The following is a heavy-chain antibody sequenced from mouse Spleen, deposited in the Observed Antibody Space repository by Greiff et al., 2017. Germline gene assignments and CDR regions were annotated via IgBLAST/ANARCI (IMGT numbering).Heavy chain of an antibody. V-gene: IGHV1-76*01. D-gene: IGHD1-1*01. CDR2: IYPGSGNT. CDR1: GYTFTDYY. J-gene: IGHJ3*01. Sequence: QVQLQQPGAELVMPGASVKLSCKASGYTFTDYYINWVKQRPGQGLEWIARIYPGSGNTYYNEKFKGKATLTAEKSSSTAYMQLSSLTSEDSAVYFCAREDYGSSYPWFAYWGQGTLVTVSA. CDR3: AREDYGSSYPWFAY.